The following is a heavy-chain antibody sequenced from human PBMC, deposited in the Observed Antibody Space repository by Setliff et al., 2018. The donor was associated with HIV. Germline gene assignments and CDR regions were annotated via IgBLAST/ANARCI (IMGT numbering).Heavy chain of an antibody. V-gene: IGHV1-8*01. Sequence: ASVKVSCKASGYTFTTYDISWVRQTTGQGLEWMGWMNPDSGHTGYAQKFQGRVTMTRDTSISTAYMELSGLRSDDTAMYYCARQLSNSLDYWGQGTLVTVSS. D-gene: IGHD7-27*01. CDR3: ARQLSNSLDY. J-gene: IGHJ4*02. CDR2: MNPDSGHT. CDR1: GYTFTTYD.